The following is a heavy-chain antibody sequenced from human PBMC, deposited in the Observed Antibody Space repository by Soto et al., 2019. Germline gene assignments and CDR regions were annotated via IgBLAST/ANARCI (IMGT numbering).Heavy chain of an antibody. V-gene: IGHV4-30-4*01. Sequence: PSETLSLTCIVSGGSISSGDYYWSWVRQPPGKGLEWIGYIYYSGTTYYNPSLKSRVTISADTSKNQFSLKLRSVTAADTAVYYCARAKGLLTVTTSWFEPWGQGTLVTVSS. J-gene: IGHJ5*02. CDR2: IYYSGTT. CDR1: GGSISSGDYY. D-gene: IGHD4-17*01. CDR3: ARAKGLLTVTTSWFEP.